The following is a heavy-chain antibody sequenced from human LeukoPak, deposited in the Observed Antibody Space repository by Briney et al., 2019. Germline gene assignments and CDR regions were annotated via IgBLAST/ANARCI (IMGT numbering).Heavy chain of an antibody. J-gene: IGHJ4*02. V-gene: IGHV4-38-2*01. D-gene: IGHD5-24*01. CDR2: IYHSGST. Sequence: SETLSLTCAVSGYSISSGYYWGWIRQPPGKGLEWIGSIYHSGSTYYNPSLKSRVTISVDTSKNQFSLKLSSVTAADTAVYYCARVSEMATMEDYFDYWGQGTLVTVSS. CDR3: ARVSEMATMEDYFDY. CDR1: GYSISSGYY.